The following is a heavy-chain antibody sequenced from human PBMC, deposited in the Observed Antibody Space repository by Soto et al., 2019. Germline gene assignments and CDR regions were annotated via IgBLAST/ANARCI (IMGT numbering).Heavy chain of an antibody. CDR3: ARPRSSSRNYYGMDV. CDR1: GYSFTSYW. D-gene: IGHD6-13*01. Sequence: RGESLKISCKGSGYSFTSYWIGWVRQMPGKGLEWMGIIYPGDSDTRYSPSFQGQVTISADKSNSTAYLQWNSLKASDTAMYYCARPRSSSRNYYGMDVWGQGTTVTVSS. CDR2: IYPGDSDT. V-gene: IGHV5-51*01. J-gene: IGHJ6*02.